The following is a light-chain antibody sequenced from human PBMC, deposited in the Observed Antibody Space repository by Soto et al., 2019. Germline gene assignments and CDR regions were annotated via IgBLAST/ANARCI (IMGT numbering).Light chain of an antibody. J-gene: IGKJ5*01. CDR2: DAS. Sequence: DIQMTQSPSTLSASVGDRVTITCRASQSFSTWLAWYQQKLGKAPKLLIYDASNLETGVPSRFSGSGSGTDFTFTISSLQPEDIATYYCQQYSHLITFGQGTRLEIK. CDR3: QQYSHLIT. V-gene: IGKV1-5*01. CDR1: QSFSTW.